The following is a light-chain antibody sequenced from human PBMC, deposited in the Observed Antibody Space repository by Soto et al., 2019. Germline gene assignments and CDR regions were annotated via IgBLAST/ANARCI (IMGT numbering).Light chain of an antibody. CDR2: GAS. Sequence: EIVMTQSPDTLSVSPGERATLSCSASQSVSSNLAWYQQKPGQAPRLLIYGASTRATGIPARFSGSGSGTEFTLTISSLQSEDFAVYYCQQYNNWPPVFGGGTKVEIK. J-gene: IGKJ4*01. CDR3: QQYNNWPPV. V-gene: IGKV3-15*01. CDR1: QSVSSN.